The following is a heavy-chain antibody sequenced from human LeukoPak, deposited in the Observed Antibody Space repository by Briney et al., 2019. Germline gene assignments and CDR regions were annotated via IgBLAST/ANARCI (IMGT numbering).Heavy chain of an antibody. D-gene: IGHD6-13*01. V-gene: IGHV3-23*01. CDR1: GFTFTTYA. CDR2: ITGSGSSA. CDR3: AKDASSSWSWGAFHI. J-gene: IGHJ3*02. Sequence: PGGSLRLSCAASGFTFTTYAMSWVRQAPGKGLEWVSAITGSGSSAYYADSVKGGFTISRDTSNHTLYLQMNSLRAEDTAVYYCAKDASSSWSWGAFHIWRQATIVTVPS.